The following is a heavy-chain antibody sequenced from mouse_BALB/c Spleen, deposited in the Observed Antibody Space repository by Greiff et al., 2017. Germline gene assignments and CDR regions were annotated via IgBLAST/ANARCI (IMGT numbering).Heavy chain of an antibody. D-gene: IGHD3-1*01. J-gene: IGHJ4*01. Sequence: EVMLVESGGGLVQPGGSRKLSCAASGFTFSSFGMHWVRKAPEKGLEWVAYISSGSSTIYYADTVKGRFTISRDNPKNTLFLQMTSLRSEDTAMYYCARSGYFYYYAMDYWGQGTSVTVSS. CDR3: ARSGYFYYYAMDY. CDR2: ISSGSSTI. V-gene: IGHV5-17*02. CDR1: GFTFSSFG.